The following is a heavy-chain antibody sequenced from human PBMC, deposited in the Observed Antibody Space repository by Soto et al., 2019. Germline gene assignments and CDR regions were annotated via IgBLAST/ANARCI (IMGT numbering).Heavy chain of an antibody. Sequence: ETLSLTCAVYGGSFSGYYWSWIRQPPGKGLEWIGEINHSGSTNYNPSLKSRVTISVDTSKNQFSLKLSSVTAADTAVYYCARGGDTYYDFWSGSHPSGHYGMDVWGQGTTVTVSS. J-gene: IGHJ6*02. D-gene: IGHD3-3*01. V-gene: IGHV4-34*01. CDR2: INHSGST. CDR3: ARGGDTYYDFWSGSHPSGHYGMDV. CDR1: GGSFSGYY.